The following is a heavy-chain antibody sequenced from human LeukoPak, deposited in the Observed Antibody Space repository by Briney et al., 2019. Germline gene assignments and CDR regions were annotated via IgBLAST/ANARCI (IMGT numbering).Heavy chain of an antibody. CDR3: ARTYYDILTGYYRYYYYHGMDV. J-gene: IGHJ6*04. CDR2: IIPIFGTA. V-gene: IGHV1-69*06. Sequence: SVKVSCKASGGTFSSYAISWVRQAPGQGLEWMGGIIPIFGTANYAQKFQGRVTITADKSTSTAYMELSSLRSEDTAVYYCARTYYDILTGYYRYYYYHGMDVWGKGTTVTVSS. D-gene: IGHD3-9*01. CDR1: GGTFSSYA.